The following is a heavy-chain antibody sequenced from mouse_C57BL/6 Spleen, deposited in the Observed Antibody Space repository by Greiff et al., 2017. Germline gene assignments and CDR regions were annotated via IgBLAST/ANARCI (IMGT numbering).Heavy chain of an antibody. D-gene: IGHD2-1*01. V-gene: IGHV1-69*01. CDR3: ARSIYYGNFDC. CDR1: GYTFTSYW. CDR2: IDPSDSYT. J-gene: IGHJ2*01. Sequence: QVQLQQPGAELVMPGASVKLSCKASGYTFTSYWMHWVKQRPGQGLEWIGEIDPSDSYTNYNQKFKGKSTLTVDKSSSTAYMQLSSLTSEDSAVYYCARSIYYGNFDCWGQGTTLTVSS.